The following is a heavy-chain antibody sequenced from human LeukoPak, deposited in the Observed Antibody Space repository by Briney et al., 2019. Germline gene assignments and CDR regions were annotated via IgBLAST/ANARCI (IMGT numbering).Heavy chain of an antibody. V-gene: IGHV1-46*01. CDR2: INPSGGGT. Sequence: ASVKVSCKASGYTFTTYYIHWLRQAPAQGREWLGIINPSGGGTIYAQKFQGRVTMTRDTSTSTVYMELSSLTSEDTAVYYCAREWPNTYRFDPWGQGTLVTVSS. D-gene: IGHD1/OR15-1a*01. CDR3: AREWPNTYRFDP. CDR1: GYTFTTYY. J-gene: IGHJ5*02.